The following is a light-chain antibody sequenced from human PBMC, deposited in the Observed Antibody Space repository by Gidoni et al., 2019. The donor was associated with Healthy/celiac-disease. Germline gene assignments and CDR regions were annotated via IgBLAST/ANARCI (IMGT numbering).Light chain of an antibody. J-gene: IGKJ2*01. V-gene: IGKV3-20*01. CDR1: QSVSSSY. CDR3: QQYGSSPPRYT. Sequence: EIVLPQSPGTLSLSPGESATLSCRARQSVSSSYLAWYQQKPGQAPRLLIYGASSRATGIPDRFSGSGSGTDFTLTISRLEPEDFAVYYCQQYGSSPPRYTFGQGTKLEIK. CDR2: GAS.